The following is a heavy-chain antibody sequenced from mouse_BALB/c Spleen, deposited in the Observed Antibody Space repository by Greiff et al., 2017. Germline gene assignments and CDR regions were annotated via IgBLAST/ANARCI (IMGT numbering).Heavy chain of an antibody. CDR3: ARSYGSSYAMDY. V-gene: IGHV5-6-5*01. J-gene: IGHJ4*01. Sequence: DVMLVESGGGLVKPGGSLKLSCAASGFTFSSYAMSWVRQTPEKRLEWVASISSGGSTYYPDSVKGRFTISRDNARNILYLQMSSLRSEDTAMYYCARSYGSSYAMDYWGQGTSVTVSS. CDR1: GFTFSSYA. D-gene: IGHD1-1*01. CDR2: ISSGGST.